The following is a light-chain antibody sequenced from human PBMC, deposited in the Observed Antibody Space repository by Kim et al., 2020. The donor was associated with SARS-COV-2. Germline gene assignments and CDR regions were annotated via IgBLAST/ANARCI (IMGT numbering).Light chain of an antibody. CDR1: QSVSSN. V-gene: IGKV3-15*01. CDR2: GAS. CDR3: QQYNNWPPWT. J-gene: IGKJ1*01. Sequence: APGERATLSGSASQSVSSNVAWYQQKPGQAPRLLIYGASTRATGIPARFSGSGSGTEFTLTISSLQSEDFAVYYCQQYNNWPPWTFGQGTKVDIK.